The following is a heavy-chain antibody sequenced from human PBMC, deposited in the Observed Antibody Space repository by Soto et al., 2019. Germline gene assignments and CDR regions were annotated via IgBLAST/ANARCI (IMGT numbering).Heavy chain of an antibody. J-gene: IGHJ4*02. D-gene: IGHD3-22*01. Sequence: PGGSLRLSCAASGFTFSSYGMHWVRQAPGKGLEWVAVIWYDGSNKYYADSVKGRFTISRDNSKNTLYLQMNSLRAEDTAVYYCARDIYYDSSGYYGYFDYWGQGTLVTVSS. CDR2: IWYDGSNK. V-gene: IGHV3-33*01. CDR1: GFTFSSYG. CDR3: ARDIYYDSSGYYGYFDY.